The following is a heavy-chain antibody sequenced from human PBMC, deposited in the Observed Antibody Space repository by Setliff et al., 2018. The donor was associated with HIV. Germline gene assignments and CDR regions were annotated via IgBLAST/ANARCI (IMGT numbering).Heavy chain of an antibody. D-gene: IGHD3-22*01. V-gene: IGHV1-3*01. J-gene: IGHJ4*02. CDR3: ATRAIVVIPDY. CDR1: GYTFTSYA. CDR2: INAGNGNT. Sequence: ASVKVSCKASGYTFTSYAMHWVRQAPGQRLEWMGWINAGNGNTKYSQKFQGRVTIFVDTSKNQFSLKVRSVTAADTAVYYCATRAIVVIPDYWGQGTLVTVSS.